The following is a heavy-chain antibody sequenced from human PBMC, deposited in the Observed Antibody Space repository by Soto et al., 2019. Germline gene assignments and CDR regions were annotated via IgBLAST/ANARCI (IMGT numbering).Heavy chain of an antibody. D-gene: IGHD2-21*01. Sequence: QVQLVQSGAEVKKPGASVKVSCKASGYTFTSYGISWVRQAPGQGLEWMGWIRAYNGNTNYAQKLQGRVTMTTDTATSTAYXELXXLRXXDXAXXXCARXSPPPREWGQGTLVTVSS. CDR2: IRAYNGNT. J-gene: IGHJ4*02. CDR1: GYTFTSYG. V-gene: IGHV1-18*01. CDR3: ARXSPPPRE.